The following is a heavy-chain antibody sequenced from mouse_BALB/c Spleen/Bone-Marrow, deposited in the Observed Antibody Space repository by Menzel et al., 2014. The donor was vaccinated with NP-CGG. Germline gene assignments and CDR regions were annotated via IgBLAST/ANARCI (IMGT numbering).Heavy chain of an antibody. CDR2: IDPETGGT. CDR3: TRSLYGNYVMDF. D-gene: IGHD2-1*01. V-gene: IGHV1-15*01. J-gene: IGHJ4*01. CDR1: GYTFTDYE. Sequence: VQRVESGAELVRPGAPVALSCKASGYTFTDYEMHWVKQTPVHGLEWIGAIDPETGGTAYNQKFKGKATLTADKSSSTAYRELRSLTSEDSAVYYCTRSLYGNYVMDFWGQGTSVTVSS.